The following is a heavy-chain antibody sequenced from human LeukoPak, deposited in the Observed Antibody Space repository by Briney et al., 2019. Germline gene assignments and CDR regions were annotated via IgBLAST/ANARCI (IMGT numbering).Heavy chain of an antibody. D-gene: IGHD4-17*01. CDR2: IYSGGST. CDR1: GFTVSSNY. Sequence: GGSLRLSCAASGFTVSSNYMSWVRQAPGKGLEWVSVIYSGGSTYYADSMKGRFTISRDNSKNTLYLQMNSLRAEDTAVYYCARGNSTVWYFDYWGQGTLVTVSS. CDR3: ARGNSTVWYFDY. V-gene: IGHV3-66*01. J-gene: IGHJ4*02.